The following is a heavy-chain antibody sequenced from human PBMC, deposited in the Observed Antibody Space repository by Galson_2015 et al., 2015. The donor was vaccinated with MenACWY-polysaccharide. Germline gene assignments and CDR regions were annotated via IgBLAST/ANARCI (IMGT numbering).Heavy chain of an antibody. V-gene: IGHV3-21*01. Sequence: SLRLSCAASGFTFSSYSMNWVRQAPGKGLEWVSSISSSSSYIYYADSVKGRFTISRDNAKNSLYLQMNSLRAEDTAVYYCAREHWQQDASFDYWGQGTLVTVSS. CDR2: ISSSSSYI. D-gene: IGHD6-13*01. CDR1: GFTFSSYS. CDR3: AREHWQQDASFDY. J-gene: IGHJ4*02.